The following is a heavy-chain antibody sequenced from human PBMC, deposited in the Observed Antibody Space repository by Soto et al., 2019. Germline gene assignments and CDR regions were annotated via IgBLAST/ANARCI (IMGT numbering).Heavy chain of an antibody. J-gene: IGHJ4*02. CDR3: ARKVDSEY. CDR1: EFSFSDYW. CDR2: SRNKAKSYTT. V-gene: IGHV3-72*01. Sequence: WGSLRLSCAASEFSFSDYWMAWVRQAPGKGLEWVGRSRNKAKSYTTDYSASVKGRFTVSRDDSKNSLYLQMNRLKTEDTAVYYCARKVDSEYWGLGTLVTVSS. D-gene: IGHD2-15*01.